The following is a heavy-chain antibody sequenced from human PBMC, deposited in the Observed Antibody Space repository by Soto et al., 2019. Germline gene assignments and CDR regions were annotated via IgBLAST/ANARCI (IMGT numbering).Heavy chain of an antibody. CDR3: ERGQEVGAHFFDS. D-gene: IGHD2-15*01. J-gene: IGHJ4*02. V-gene: IGHV3-13*01. CDR2: IGTAGDT. Sequence: PGWSLRLSCEASVFTFIGFDMHWVRQPTGKGLEWVSTIGTAGDTYYAVSVKGRFTISRDNAKNSLSLQMNSLRAGDTAVYFCERGQEVGAHFFDSWGQGTQVTVSS. CDR1: VFTFIGFD.